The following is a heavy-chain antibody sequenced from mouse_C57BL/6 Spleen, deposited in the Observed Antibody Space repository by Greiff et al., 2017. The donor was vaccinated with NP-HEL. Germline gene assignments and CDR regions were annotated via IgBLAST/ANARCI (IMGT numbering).Heavy chain of an antibody. CDR1: GFTFSDYG. D-gene: IGHD1-1*01. V-gene: IGHV5-17*01. CDR2: ISSGSSTI. CDR3: AHYYGSSLYWYFDV. Sequence: EVQLQESGGGLVKPGGSLKLSCAASGFTFSDYGMHWVRQAPEKGLEWVAYISSGSSTIYYADTVKGRFTISRDNAKNTLFLQMTSLRSEDTAMYYCAHYYGSSLYWYFDVWGTGTTVTVSS. J-gene: IGHJ1*03.